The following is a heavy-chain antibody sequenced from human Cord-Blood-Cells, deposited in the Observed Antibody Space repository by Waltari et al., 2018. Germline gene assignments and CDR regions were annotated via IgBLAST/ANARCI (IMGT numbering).Heavy chain of an antibody. J-gene: IGHJ3*02. V-gene: IGHV3-48*03. CDR1: GFTFSSYE. CDR3: ARDRGSGLAARRYAFDI. CDR2: ISSSGSTI. Sequence: EVQLVESGGGLVQPGGSLRLSCAASGFTFSSYEMNWVRQAPGKGLEWVSYISSSGSTIYYADSVKGRFTISRDNAKNSLYLQMNSLRAEDTAVYYCARDRGSGLAARRYAFDIWGQGTMVTVSS. D-gene: IGHD6-6*01.